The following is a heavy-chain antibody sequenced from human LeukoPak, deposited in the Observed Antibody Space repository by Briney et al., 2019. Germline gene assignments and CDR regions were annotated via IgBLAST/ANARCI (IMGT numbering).Heavy chain of an antibody. CDR2: ISGRGGST. Sequence: SGGSLRLSCAASGFTFSSYAMSWVRQAPGKGLEWVSSISGRGGSTNYADSVKGRFTISRDNSKNTLYLQMNSLRAEDTAVYFCAKDGVRYCSGGTCYYFYYMDVWGKGTTVTVSS. D-gene: IGHD2-15*01. V-gene: IGHV3-23*01. CDR1: GFTFSSYA. J-gene: IGHJ6*03. CDR3: AKDGVRYCSGGTCYYFYYMDV.